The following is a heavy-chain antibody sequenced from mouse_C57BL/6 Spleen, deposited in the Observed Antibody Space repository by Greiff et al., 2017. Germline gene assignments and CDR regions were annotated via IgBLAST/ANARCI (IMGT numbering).Heavy chain of an antibody. Sequence: VQLQQPGAELVKPGASVKLSCKASGYTFTSYWMQWVKQRPGQGLEWIGEIDPSDSYTNYNQKFKGKATLTVDTSSSTAYMQLSSLTSEDSAVYYCARGDYGSSYYFDNWGQGTTLTVSS. J-gene: IGHJ2*01. D-gene: IGHD1-1*01. V-gene: IGHV1-50*01. CDR3: ARGDYGSSYYFDN. CDR2: IDPSDSYT. CDR1: GYTFTSYW.